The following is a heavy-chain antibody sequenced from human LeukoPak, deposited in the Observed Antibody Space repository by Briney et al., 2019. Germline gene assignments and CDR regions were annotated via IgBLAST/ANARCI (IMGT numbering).Heavy chain of an antibody. CDR1: GFTFSSNY. J-gene: IGHJ4*02. V-gene: IGHV3-53*04. CDR3: AARTGVDYYGSGSYYY. D-gene: IGHD3-10*01. CDR2: IYSGGST. Sequence: GGSLRLSCAASGFTFSSNYMSLVRQAPGKGLEWVSVIYSGGSTYYADSVKGRFTISRHNSKNTLYLQMNSLRAEDTAVYYCAARTGVDYYGSGSYYYWGQGTLVTVSS.